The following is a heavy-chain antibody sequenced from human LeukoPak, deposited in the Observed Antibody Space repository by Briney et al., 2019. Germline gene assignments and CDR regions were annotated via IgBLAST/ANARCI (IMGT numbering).Heavy chain of an antibody. CDR2: IYYGGST. V-gene: IGHV4-30-4*01. CDR3: ARDETVYSSGYQRWFRYFDY. J-gene: IGHJ4*02. Sequence: SETLSLTCTVSGGSISSGDYYWSWIRQPPGKGLEWIGYIYYGGSTYYNPSLKSRVTISVDTSKNQFSLKLSSVTAADTAVYYCARDETVYSSGYQRWFRYFDYWGQGTLVTVSS. CDR1: GGSISSGDYY. D-gene: IGHD6-19*01.